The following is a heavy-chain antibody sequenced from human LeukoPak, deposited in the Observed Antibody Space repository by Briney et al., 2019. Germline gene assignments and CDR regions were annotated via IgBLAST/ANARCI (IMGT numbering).Heavy chain of an antibody. V-gene: IGHV1-69*13. J-gene: IGHJ3*02. CDR1: GGTFSSYA. CDR3: ARAEYYYDSSGYYYPGAFDI. D-gene: IGHD3-22*01. CDR2: IIPIFGTA. Sequence: SVKVSCKASGGTFSSYAISWARQAPGQGLEWMGGIIPIFGTANYAQKFQGRVTITADESTSTAYMELSSLRSEDTAVYYCARAEYYYDSSGYYYPGAFDIWGQGTMVTVSS.